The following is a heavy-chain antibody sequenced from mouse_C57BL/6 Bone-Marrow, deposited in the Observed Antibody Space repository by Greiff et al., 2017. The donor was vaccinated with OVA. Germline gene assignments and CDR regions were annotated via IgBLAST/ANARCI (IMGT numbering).Heavy chain of an antibody. CDR3: ARASDGYLFAY. CDR1: GYTFTNYL. CDR2: INPGSGGT. Sequence: VQLQQSGAELVRPGTSVKVSCKASGYTFTNYLIEWVKQRPGQGLEWIGVINPGSGGTNYNEKFKGKATLTADKSSSTAYMQLSSLTSEDSAVYVCARASDGYLFAYWGQGTLVTVSA. D-gene: IGHD2-3*01. J-gene: IGHJ3*01. V-gene: IGHV1-54*01.